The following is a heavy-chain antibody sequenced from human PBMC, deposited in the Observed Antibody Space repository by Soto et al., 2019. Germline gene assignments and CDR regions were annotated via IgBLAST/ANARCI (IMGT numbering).Heavy chain of an antibody. J-gene: IGHJ5*02. Sequence: QVQLVQSGAEVKKPGASVKVSCKASVYTFTSYGISWVRQAPGQGLEWLGWISAYNGNTNYAQKLQGRVTMTTDTSTSTAYMELRSLRSDDTAVYYCARDHYGFGELDWFDPWGQGTLVTVSS. CDR2: ISAYNGNT. V-gene: IGHV1-18*01. CDR3: ARDHYGFGELDWFDP. D-gene: IGHD3-10*01. CDR1: VYTFTSYG.